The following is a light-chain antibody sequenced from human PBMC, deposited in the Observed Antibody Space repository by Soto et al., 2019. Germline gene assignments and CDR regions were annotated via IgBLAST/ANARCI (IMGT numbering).Light chain of an antibody. J-gene: IGKJ2*01. V-gene: IGKV2-30*02. Sequence: DVVLTQSPVSLPVTLGQPASISCRSSQSLVHSDGDSYLNWFQQRPGQSPRRLIYKVSNRDSGVPDRFSGSGSGTDFTLKITRVEAEDVGVYYCMQGTHWPYTFGQGTKVDIK. CDR1: QSLVHSDGDSY. CDR2: KVS. CDR3: MQGTHWPYT.